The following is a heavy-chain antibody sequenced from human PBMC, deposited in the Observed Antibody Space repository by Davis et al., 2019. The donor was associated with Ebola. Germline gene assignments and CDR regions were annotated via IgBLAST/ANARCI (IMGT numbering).Heavy chain of an antibody. V-gene: IGHV4-38-2*01. J-gene: IGHJ4*02. CDR1: GGSFSGYY. D-gene: IGHD3-3*01. CDR2: IYHSGST. Sequence: SQTLSLTCAVYGGSFSGYYWGWIRQPPGKGLEWIGSIYHSGSTYYNPSLKSRVTISVDTSKNQFSLKLSSVTAADTAVYYCARVDDFWSGYFDYWGQGTLVTVSS. CDR3: ARVDDFWSGYFDY.